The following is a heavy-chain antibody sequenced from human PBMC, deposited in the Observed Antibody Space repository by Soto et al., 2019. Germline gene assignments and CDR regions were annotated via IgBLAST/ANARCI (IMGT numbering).Heavy chain of an antibody. CDR2: IYWADDK. J-gene: IGHJ6*02. Sequence: QITLKESGPTLVKPTQTLTLTCTFPGFSFSSIGEGVGWIRQPPGKALEWLALIYWADDKRYSPSLKSRLTITKDTAKKQVVLTMTNMDPVDTATYYCVQSRCGGDCLQSYSSHSYYGLDVWGQGTTVTVSS. CDR3: VQSRCGGDCLQSYSSHSYYGLDV. V-gene: IGHV2-5*02. CDR1: GFSFSSIGEG. D-gene: IGHD2-21*02.